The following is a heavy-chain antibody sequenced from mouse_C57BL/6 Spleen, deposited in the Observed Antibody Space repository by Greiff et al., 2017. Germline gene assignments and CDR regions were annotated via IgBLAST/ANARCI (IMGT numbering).Heavy chain of an antibody. CDR2: ISSGSSTI. Sequence: EVMLVESGGGLVKPGGSLKLSCAASGFTFSDYGMHWVRQAPEKGLEWVAYISSGSSTIYYADTVKGRFTISRDNAKNTLFLQMTSLRSEDTAMYYCARPYYGSSYPYYFDYWGQGTTLTVSS. CDR1: GFTFSDYG. J-gene: IGHJ2*01. CDR3: ARPYYGSSYPYYFDY. V-gene: IGHV5-17*01. D-gene: IGHD1-1*01.